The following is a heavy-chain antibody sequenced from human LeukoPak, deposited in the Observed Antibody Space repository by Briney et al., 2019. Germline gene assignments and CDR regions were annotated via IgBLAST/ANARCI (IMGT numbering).Heavy chain of an antibody. J-gene: IGHJ6*02. Sequence: PGGSLRLSCAASGFTFSSYAMSWVRQAPGKGLEWVSAISGSGGSTYYADSVKGRFTISRDNSKNTLYLQMNSLRAEDTAVYYRAKDNIRITIFGHFYGMDVWGQGTTVTVSS. CDR2: ISGSGGST. D-gene: IGHD3-9*01. CDR1: GFTFSSYA. CDR3: AKDNIRITIFGHFYGMDV. V-gene: IGHV3-23*01.